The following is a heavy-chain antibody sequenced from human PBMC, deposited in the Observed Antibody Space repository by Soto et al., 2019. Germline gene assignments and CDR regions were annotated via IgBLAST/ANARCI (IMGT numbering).Heavy chain of an antibody. D-gene: IGHD3-9*01. J-gene: IGHJ4*02. CDR3: ARVSSCYDILTGDYLHSNTTPFDY. Sequence: ESLSATGPVHAGSCSGYYWSWIRQPQGKGLEWIGEINQSGITNYNPTLKIRVTISVNTSKNQFSLKLSSVTAADTAVYYCARVSSCYDILTGDYLHSNTTPFDYWGQGTLVTVSS. V-gene: IGHV4-34*01. CDR1: AGSCSGYY. CDR2: INQSGIT.